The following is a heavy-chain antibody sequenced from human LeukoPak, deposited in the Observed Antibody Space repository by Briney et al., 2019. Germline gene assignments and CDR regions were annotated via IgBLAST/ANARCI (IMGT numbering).Heavy chain of an antibody. CDR3: AKVTPTFGGVIDNFDY. Sequence: PGGSLRLSCAASGFTFSSYAMSWVRQAPGKGLEWVSCISGSGGTTYYADSVKGRFTISRDNSKNTLFLQMNSLRAEDTAVYYCAKVTPTFGGVIDNFDYWGQGTLVTVSS. CDR1: GFTFSSYA. D-gene: IGHD3-16*02. V-gene: IGHV3-23*01. CDR2: ISGSGGTT. J-gene: IGHJ4*02.